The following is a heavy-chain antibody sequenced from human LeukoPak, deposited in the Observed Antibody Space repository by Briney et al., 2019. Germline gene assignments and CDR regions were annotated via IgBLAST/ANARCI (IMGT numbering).Heavy chain of an antibody. D-gene: IGHD3-10*01. Sequence: TSETLSLTCDVSGYSISSGYYWGWIRQPPGKGLEWIGIIYHTGNTYYNPSLKSRVTISVDKSNNQFSLKLTSVTAADTAVYYCARDRVIRGVILDYWGQGTLVPVSS. V-gene: IGHV4-38-2*02. CDR3: ARDRVIRGVILDY. CDR1: GYSISSGYY. CDR2: IYHTGNT. J-gene: IGHJ4*02.